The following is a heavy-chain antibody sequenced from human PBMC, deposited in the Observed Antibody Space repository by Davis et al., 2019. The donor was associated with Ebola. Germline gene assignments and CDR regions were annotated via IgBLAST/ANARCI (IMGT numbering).Heavy chain of an antibody. J-gene: IGHJ4*02. CDR2: ISWTGGTK. CDR3: AREDDRDHWYFDH. Sequence: GESLKISCVASAFTFDDYGMSWVRHAPGKGLEWVSSISWTGGTKGYADSVKGRFTISRDNAKNSLHLQMDSLRAEDTAFYYCAREDDRDHWYFDHWGQGTLVTVSS. CDR1: AFTFDDYG. D-gene: IGHD1-1*01. V-gene: IGHV3-20*04.